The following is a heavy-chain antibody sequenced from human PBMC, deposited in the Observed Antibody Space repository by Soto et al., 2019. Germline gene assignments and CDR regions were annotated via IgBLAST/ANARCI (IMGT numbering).Heavy chain of an antibody. CDR2: INYSGDTI. CDR3: VLATKYYFDL. D-gene: IGHD5-12*01. V-gene: IGHV3-48*03. CDR1: GFTFISYE. J-gene: IGHJ4*02. Sequence: GGSLSLSCAASGFTFISYEMNWVRQSPGKGLEWVSYINYSGDTIHYTDSVKGRFTISRDNAKNSLHLQMNGLRVEDTGVYYCVLATKYYFDLWGQGAQVTVS.